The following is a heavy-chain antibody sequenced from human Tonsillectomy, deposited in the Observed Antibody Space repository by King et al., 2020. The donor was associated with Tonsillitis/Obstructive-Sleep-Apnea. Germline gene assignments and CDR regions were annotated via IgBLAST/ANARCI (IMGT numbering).Heavy chain of an antibody. D-gene: IGHD3-10*01. V-gene: IGHV3-7*01. Sequence: DVQLVESGGGLVQPGGSLRLSCAASGFTFSTYWMSWVRQAPGKGLEWVANIKHDGSEKYYVGSVKGRFTISRDNAKNSLDLQMNSLRVEDTAVYYCARDPPFPTYYYGPGTNDGFDVWGQGTMVTVSS. CDR1: GFTFSTYW. CDR3: ARDPPFPTYYYGPGTNDGFDV. J-gene: IGHJ3*01. CDR2: IKHDGSEK.